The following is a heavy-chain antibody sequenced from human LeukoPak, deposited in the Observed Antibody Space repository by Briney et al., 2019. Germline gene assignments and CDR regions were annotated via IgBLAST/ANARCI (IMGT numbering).Heavy chain of an antibody. CDR3: TTPPD. V-gene: IGHV3-15*01. Sequence: GGSLRLSCEASGITISDARMSWVRQAPGKGLEWVGRIKSETAGATTDFAAPVKGRFTISRDDSKNTLYLQMNSLIIEDTAVYYCTTPPDWGQGTLATVSS. J-gene: IGHJ4*02. CDR2: IKSETAGATT. CDR1: GITISDAR.